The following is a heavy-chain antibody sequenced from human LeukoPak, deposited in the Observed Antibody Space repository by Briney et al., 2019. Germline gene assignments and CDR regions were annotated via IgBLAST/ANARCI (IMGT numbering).Heavy chain of an antibody. CDR3: AKEQEEMATILDY. CDR1: GFTFSSYG. CDR2: IRYDGSNK. D-gene: IGHD5-24*01. J-gene: IGHJ4*02. Sequence: GGSLRLSCAASGFTFSSYGMHWVRQAPGKGLEWVAFIRYDGSNKYYADSVKGRFTISRDNSKNTLYLQMNSLRAEDTAVYYCAKEQEEMATILDYWGQGTLVTVSS. V-gene: IGHV3-30*02.